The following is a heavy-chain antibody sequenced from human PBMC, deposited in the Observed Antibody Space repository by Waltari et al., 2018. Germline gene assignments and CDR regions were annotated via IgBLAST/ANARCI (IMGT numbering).Heavy chain of an antibody. CDR2: MNPNSGNT. D-gene: IGHD3-10*01. V-gene: IGHV1-8*01. CDR3: ARKLDLRRGNWFDP. Sequence: LVQPGPKVKKPGAPGKAPCRLPGYPFPSYDTNWVRPATGQGLEWMGWMNPNSGNTGYAQKFQGRVTMTRNTSISTAYMELSSLRSEDTAVYYCARKLDLRRGNWFDPWGQGTLVTVSS. CDR1: GYPFPSYD. J-gene: IGHJ5*02.